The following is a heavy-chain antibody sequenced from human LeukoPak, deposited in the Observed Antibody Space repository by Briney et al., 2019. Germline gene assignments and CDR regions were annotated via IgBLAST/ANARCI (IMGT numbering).Heavy chain of an antibody. J-gene: IGHJ5*02. V-gene: IGHV4-59*12. Sequence: SETLSLTCTVSGGSISSYYWSWIRQPPGKGLEWIGYIYYSGSTNYNPSLKSRVTISVDKSKNQFSLKLSSVTAADTAVYYCASSLRSGWFDPWGQGTLVTVSS. CDR3: ASSLRSGWFDP. CDR1: GGSISSYY. CDR2: IYYSGST.